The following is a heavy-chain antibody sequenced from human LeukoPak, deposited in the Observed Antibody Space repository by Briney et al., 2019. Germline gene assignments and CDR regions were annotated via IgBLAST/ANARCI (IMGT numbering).Heavy chain of an antibody. Sequence: ASVKVSCKASGGTFSSNGISWVRQAPGQGLEWMGGIIPIFGTANYAQKFQGRVTITADESTTTAYMELTGLRSEDTAVYYCAKDEGVANRWFDPWGQGTLVTVSS. CDR2: IIPIFGTA. CDR1: GGTFSSNG. CDR3: AKDEGVANRWFDP. D-gene: IGHD5-12*01. V-gene: IGHV1-69*13. J-gene: IGHJ5*02.